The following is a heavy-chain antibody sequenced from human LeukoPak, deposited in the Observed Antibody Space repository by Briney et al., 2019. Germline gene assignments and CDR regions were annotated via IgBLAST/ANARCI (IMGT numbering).Heavy chain of an antibody. CDR2: IIPIFGTA. CDR3: ARGIQPIVY. D-gene: IGHD5-18*01. CDR1: GGTFSSYA. V-gene: IGHV1-69*05. Sequence: GASVKVSCKASGGTFSSYAISWVRQAPGQGLEWMGGIIPIFGTANYAQKFQGRVTMTTDTSTSTAYMELRSLRSDDTAVYYCARGIQPIVYWGQGTLVTVSS. J-gene: IGHJ4*02.